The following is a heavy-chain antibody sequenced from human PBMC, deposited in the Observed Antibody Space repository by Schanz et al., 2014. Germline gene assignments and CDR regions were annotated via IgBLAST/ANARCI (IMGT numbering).Heavy chain of an antibody. Sequence: QILLVQPGPEVKKPGASVTVSCKASGYDFHIYAYSWVRQAPGQGPEWMGWMNPNSGNTGYAQKFQGRVTMTRNTSISTAYMELSSLKSEDTAVYYCARGGYSSGWYDRDIAHFDYWRQGTLVTVSS. V-gene: IGHV1-8*02. CDR3: ARGGYSSGWYDRDIAHFDY. CDR1: GYDFHIYA. D-gene: IGHD6-19*01. CDR2: MNPNSGNT. J-gene: IGHJ4*02.